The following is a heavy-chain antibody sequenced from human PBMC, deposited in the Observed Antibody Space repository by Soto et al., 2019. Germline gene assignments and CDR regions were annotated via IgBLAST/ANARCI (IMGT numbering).Heavy chain of an antibody. CDR2: ISWNSGSI. CDR3: AKAPLGYCSSTSCQYVTFDY. Sequence: GGSLRLSCAASGFTFDDYAMHWVRQAPGKGLEWVSGISWNSGSIGYADSVKGRFTISRDNAKNSLYLQMNSLRAEDTALYYCAKAPLGYCSSTSCQYVTFDYWGQGTLVTVSS. V-gene: IGHV3-9*01. CDR1: GFTFDDYA. D-gene: IGHD2-2*01. J-gene: IGHJ4*02.